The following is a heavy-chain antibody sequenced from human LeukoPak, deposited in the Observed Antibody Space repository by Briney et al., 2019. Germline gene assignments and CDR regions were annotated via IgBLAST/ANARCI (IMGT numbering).Heavy chain of an antibody. V-gene: IGHV4-34*01. CDR2: INDSGST. Sequence: SETLSLTCAVYGGSFSGYYWSWIRQPPGKGLEWIGEINDSGSTNYNPSLKSRVTISVDTSKNQFSLKLSSVTAADTAVYYCARGRGYSYGFRYWGQGTLVTVSS. CDR1: GGSFSGYY. J-gene: IGHJ4*02. D-gene: IGHD5-18*01. CDR3: ARGRGYSYGFRY.